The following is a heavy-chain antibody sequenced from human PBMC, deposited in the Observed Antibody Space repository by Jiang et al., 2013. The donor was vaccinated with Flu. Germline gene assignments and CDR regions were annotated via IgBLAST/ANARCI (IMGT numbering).Heavy chain of an antibody. CDR2: IYYRGST. CDR1: GGSISSSDYY. D-gene: IGHD1-14*01. CDR3: ARHGAHTPERRFDY. J-gene: IGHJ4*02. V-gene: IGHV4-39*07. Sequence: TLSLTCNVSGGSISSSDYYWGWIRQPPGKGLEWIGSIYYRGSTEYTPSLESRVTISIDTSKNQFSLTLSSVTAADTALYYCARHGAHTPERRFDYWGQGTLVTVSS.